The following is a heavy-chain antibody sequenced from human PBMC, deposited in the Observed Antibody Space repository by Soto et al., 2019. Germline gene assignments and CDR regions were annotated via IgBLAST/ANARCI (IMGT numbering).Heavy chain of an antibody. CDR3: AKDPPWTVGPLAMDV. J-gene: IGHJ6*02. CDR2: FSGSGGNI. V-gene: IGHV3-23*01. D-gene: IGHD2-2*01. Sequence: GGSRRRSWVASGFAFSTHGMSWVRQAPGKGLEWVSTFSGSGGNIYYAESVKGRLTISRDDSKNTLYLQMNSLRVEDTAVYYCAKDPPWTVGPLAMDVWGQGTTVTVSS. CDR1: GFAFSTHG.